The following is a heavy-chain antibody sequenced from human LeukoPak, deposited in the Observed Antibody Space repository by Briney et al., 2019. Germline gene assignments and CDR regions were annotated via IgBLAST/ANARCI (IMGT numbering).Heavy chain of an antibody. Sequence: PGRCLRLSCAASGFTSSSYAMSWVRQAPGEGLGWVSAVTGGGSTHYADSVTGRFTISRDSSKNTLYLQMNSLRAEGTAVYYCAKDRYSDTSANHYESEYWGHGTLVTVSS. V-gene: IGHV3-23*01. D-gene: IGHD3-22*01. CDR2: VTGGGST. CDR1: GFTSSSYA. CDR3: AKDRYSDTSANHYESEY. J-gene: IGHJ4*01.